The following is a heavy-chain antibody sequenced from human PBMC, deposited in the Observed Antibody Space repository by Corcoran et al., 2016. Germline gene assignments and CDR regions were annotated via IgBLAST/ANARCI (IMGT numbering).Heavy chain of an antibody. D-gene: IGHD1-26*01. Sequence: QVQLVQSGAEVKKPGASVKVSCKASGYTFTGYYMHWVRQAPGQGLEWMGWINPNSGGTNYAQKFQGRVTMTRDTSISTAYMELSRLRSDDTAVYYCARKRGGSKHTGVWFDPWGQGTLVTVSS. CDR3: ARKRGGSKHTGVWFDP. V-gene: IGHV1-2*02. CDR1: GYTFTGYY. J-gene: IGHJ5*02. CDR2: INPNSGGT.